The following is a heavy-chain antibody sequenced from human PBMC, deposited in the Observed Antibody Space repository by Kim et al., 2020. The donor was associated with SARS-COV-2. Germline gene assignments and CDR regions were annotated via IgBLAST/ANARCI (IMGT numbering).Heavy chain of an antibody. V-gene: IGHV3-49*03. CDR3: TRVPPHSGSQRIDAFDI. CDR2: IRSKAYGGTT. D-gene: IGHD1-26*01. Sequence: GGSLRLSCTASGFTFGDYAMSWFRQAPGKGLEWVGFIRSKAYGGTTEYAASVKGRFTISRDDSKSIAYLQMNSLKTEDTAVYYCTRVPPHSGSQRIDAFDIWGQGTMVTVSS. CDR1: GFTFGDYA. J-gene: IGHJ3*02.